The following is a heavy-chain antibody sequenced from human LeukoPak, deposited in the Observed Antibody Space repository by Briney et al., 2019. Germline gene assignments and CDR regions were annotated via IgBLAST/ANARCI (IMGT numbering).Heavy chain of an antibody. J-gene: IGHJ3*02. CDR3: ARAHEGAFDI. V-gene: IGHV4-59*01. Sequence: PSETLSPTCTVSGGSISSYYWSWIRQPPGKGLEWIGYIYYSGSTNYNPSLKSRVTISVDTSKNQFSLKLSSVTAADTAVYYCARAHEGAFDIWGQGTMVTVSS. CDR1: GGSISSYY. CDR2: IYYSGST.